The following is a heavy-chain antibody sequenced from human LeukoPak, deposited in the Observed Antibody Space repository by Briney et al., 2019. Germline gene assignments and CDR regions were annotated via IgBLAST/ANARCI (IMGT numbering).Heavy chain of an antibody. J-gene: IGHJ4*02. CDR2: IRYDGSNK. D-gene: IGHD3-10*01. Sequence: PGGSLRLSCAASGFTFSSYWMSWVRQAPGKGLEWVAFIRYDGSNKYYADSVKGRFTISRDNSKNTLYLQMNSLRAEDTAVYYCAKTLRYGSGSFDYWGQGTLVTVSS. CDR1: GFTFSSYW. V-gene: IGHV3-30*02. CDR3: AKTLRYGSGSFDY.